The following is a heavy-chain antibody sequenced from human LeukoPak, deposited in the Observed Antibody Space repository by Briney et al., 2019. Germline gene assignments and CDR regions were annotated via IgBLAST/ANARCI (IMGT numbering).Heavy chain of an antibody. J-gene: IGHJ4*02. V-gene: IGHV3-48*01. D-gene: IGHD4-17*01. CDR1: GFTFSSFS. Sequence: GGTLRLSCAASGFTFSSFSMNWVRQAPGKGLEWISYISGSSSTIDYADSVKGRFTISRDNAKNSLYLQMNSLTAEDTAVYYCARDSWVTIDDVFDYWGQGTQVTVSS. CDR2: ISGSSSTI. CDR3: ARDSWVTIDDVFDY.